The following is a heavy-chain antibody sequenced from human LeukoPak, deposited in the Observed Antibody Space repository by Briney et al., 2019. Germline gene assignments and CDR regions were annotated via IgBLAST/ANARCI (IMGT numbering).Heavy chain of an antibody. J-gene: IGHJ6*03. CDR1: GGSFSGYY. CDR3: ARRLFFYYYYYMDV. D-gene: IGHD2-21*01. CDR2: INHSGST. V-gene: IGHV4-34*01. Sequence: SETLSLTCAVYGGSFSGYYWSWIRQPPGKGLEWIGEINHSGSTNYNPSLKSRVTISVDTSKNQFSLKLSSVTAVDTAVYYCARRLFFYYYYYMDVWGKGTTVTISS.